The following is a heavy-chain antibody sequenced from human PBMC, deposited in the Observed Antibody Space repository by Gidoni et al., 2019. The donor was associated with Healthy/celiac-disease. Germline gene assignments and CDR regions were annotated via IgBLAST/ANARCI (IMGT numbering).Heavy chain of an antibody. J-gene: IGHJ4*02. V-gene: IGHV3-11*05. CDR3: ARVEAGLFDY. CDR2: ISSSSSYT. CDR1: GFTFSDYY. D-gene: IGHD6-19*01. Sequence: QVQLVASGGGFVKPGGSLSLSCAASGFTFSDYYMSWIRQAPGKGLEWVSYISSSSSYTNYADSVKGRFTISRDNAKNSLYLQMNSLRAEDTAVYYCARVEAGLFDYWGQGTLVTVSS.